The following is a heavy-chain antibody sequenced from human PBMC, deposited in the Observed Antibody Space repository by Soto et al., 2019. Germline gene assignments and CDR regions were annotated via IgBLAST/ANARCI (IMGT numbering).Heavy chain of an antibody. J-gene: IGHJ6*02. D-gene: IGHD3-10*01. CDR1: GGSISGGGYY. Sequence: SATLSLTCTVSGGSISGGGYYWSWIRQHPGKGLEWIGYIYYSGSTYYNPSLKSRVTISVDTSKNQFSLKLSSVTAADTAVYYCAAMVRGVITRDYYYGMDVWGQGTTVTVSS. V-gene: IGHV4-31*03. CDR3: AAMVRGVITRDYYYGMDV. CDR2: IYYSGST.